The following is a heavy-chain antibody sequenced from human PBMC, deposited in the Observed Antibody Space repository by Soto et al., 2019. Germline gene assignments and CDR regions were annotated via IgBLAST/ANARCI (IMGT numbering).Heavy chain of an antibody. D-gene: IGHD6-13*01. V-gene: IGHV3-15*07. J-gene: IGHJ4*02. CDR1: GFTFTNAW. CDR3: TTGWAAADY. CDR2: IKSKIDGGTT. Sequence: GGSLRLSCAASGFTFTNAWINWVRQAPGKGLEWVGRIKSKIDGGTTDFAAPVKGRFAISRDNSKNTLYLQMNSLKTEDTAVYYCTTGWAAADYWGQGTLVTVSS.